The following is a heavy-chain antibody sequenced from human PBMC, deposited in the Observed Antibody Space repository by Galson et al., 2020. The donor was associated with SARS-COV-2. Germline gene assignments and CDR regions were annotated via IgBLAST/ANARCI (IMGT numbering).Heavy chain of an antibody. Sequence: GGSLRLSCAASGFTFSSYAMSWVRQAPGKGLQWVSGISGSGGSTYYADSVKGRFTISRDNSKNTLYLQMNSLRAEDTAVYYCAKDLREITGDGNIGYWGQGTLVTVSS. V-gene: IGHV3-23*01. CDR2: ISGSGGST. CDR3: AKDLREITGDGNIGY. CDR1: GFTFSSYA. J-gene: IGHJ4*02. D-gene: IGHD7-27*01.